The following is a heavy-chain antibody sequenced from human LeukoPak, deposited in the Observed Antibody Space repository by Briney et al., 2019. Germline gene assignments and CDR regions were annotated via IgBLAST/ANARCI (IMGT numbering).Heavy chain of an antibody. D-gene: IGHD4-23*01. CDR3: ARDVGGNSVFDY. CDR2: ISAYNGNT. V-gene: IGHV1-18*01. CDR1: GYTFTSYG. J-gene: IGHJ4*02. Sequence: ASVTVSSTASGYTFTSYGISWVRQAPGQGLEWMGWISAYNGNTNYAQKLQGRVTMTTDTSTSTAYMELRSLRSDDTAVYYCARDVGGNSVFDYWGQGTLVTVSS.